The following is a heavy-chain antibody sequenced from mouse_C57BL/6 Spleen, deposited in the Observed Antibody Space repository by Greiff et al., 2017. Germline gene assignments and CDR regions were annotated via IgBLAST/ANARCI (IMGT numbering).Heavy chain of an antibody. CDR1: GFNIKDYY. CDR2: IGPEGSET. Sequence: EVQVQQPGAELVKPGASLKLSCAASGFNIKDYYMHWVHQRTEQGLEWIGCIGPEGSETKYAPTVQGKSTITADTAANTACLQLSSLTSEDTAVYYCVIYDGYYAWFAYWGQGTLVTVSA. J-gene: IGHJ3*01. V-gene: IGHV14-2*01. CDR3: VIYDGYYAWFAY. D-gene: IGHD2-3*01.